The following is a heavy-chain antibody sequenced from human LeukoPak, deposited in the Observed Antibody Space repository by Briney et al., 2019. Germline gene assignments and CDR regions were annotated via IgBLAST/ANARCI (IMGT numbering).Heavy chain of an antibody. CDR1: GFTFSSSA. D-gene: IGHD4-23*01. CDR3: AKTVAKSVGCVQY. Sequence: GGSLRLSCAASGFTFSSSAMTWVRRAPGQGLEWVSSISGSGDKTYYADSVKGRFTISRDISKNTLFLQMNSLRAEDTAVYFCAKTVAKSVGCVQYWGQGTLVTVSS. CDR2: ISGSGDKT. V-gene: IGHV3-23*01. J-gene: IGHJ4*02.